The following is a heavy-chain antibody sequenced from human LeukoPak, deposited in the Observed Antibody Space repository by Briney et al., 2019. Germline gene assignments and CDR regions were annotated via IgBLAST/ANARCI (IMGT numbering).Heavy chain of an antibody. J-gene: IGHJ4*02. CDR2: ISGSGGST. CDR3: AREVSPYYDFWSGYTALDY. CDR1: GFTFSSYA. Sequence: GGSLRLSCAASGFTFSSYAMSWVRQAPGKGLEWVSAISGSGGSTYYADSVKGRFTISRDNAKNSLYLQMNSLRAEDTAVYYCAREVSPYYDFWSGYTALDYWGQGTLVTVSS. D-gene: IGHD3-3*01. V-gene: IGHV3-23*01.